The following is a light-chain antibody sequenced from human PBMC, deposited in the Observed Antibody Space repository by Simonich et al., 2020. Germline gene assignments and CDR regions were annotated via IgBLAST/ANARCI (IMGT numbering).Light chain of an antibody. CDR1: SSDVGGYNS. V-gene: IGLV2-14*01. CDR3: SSYTSSSTLV. CDR2: DVS. J-gene: IGLJ3*02. Sequence: QSALTQPASVSGSPGQSITISCTGTSSDVGGYNSVSWYQQHPGKAPKLMIYDVSKRPLGVSNRFSGSKSGNTASLTISGLQAEDEADYYCSSYTSSSTLVFGGGTKLTVL.